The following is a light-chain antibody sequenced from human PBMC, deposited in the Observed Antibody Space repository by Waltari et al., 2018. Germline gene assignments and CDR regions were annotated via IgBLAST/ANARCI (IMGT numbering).Light chain of an antibody. V-gene: IGKV3D-15*01. CDR3: QQYYEWQT. Sequence: EIVMTQSPAGLSVSPGQGATLSCRASETVTSHLAWYQQKPGQAPRLLIYDVSTRAAGIPARFSGSGSETEFTLTVTSLQSEDCAVYYCQQYYEWQTFGPGTKVEIK. CDR2: DVS. CDR1: ETVTSH. J-gene: IGKJ1*01.